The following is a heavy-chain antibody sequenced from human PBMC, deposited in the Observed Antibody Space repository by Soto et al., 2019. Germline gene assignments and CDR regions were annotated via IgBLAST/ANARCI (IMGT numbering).Heavy chain of an antibody. V-gene: IGHV3-23*01. CDR2: ISGSGGST. CDR1: GFTFSSYA. Sequence: GGSLRLSCAASGFTFSSYAMSWVRQAPGKGLEWVSAISGSGGSTYYADSVKGRFTISRDNSKNTLYLQMNSLRAEDTAVYYCAKSGYSSGWYRSFFDYWGQGTLVTVSS. CDR3: AKSGYSSGWYRSFFDY. D-gene: IGHD6-19*01. J-gene: IGHJ4*02.